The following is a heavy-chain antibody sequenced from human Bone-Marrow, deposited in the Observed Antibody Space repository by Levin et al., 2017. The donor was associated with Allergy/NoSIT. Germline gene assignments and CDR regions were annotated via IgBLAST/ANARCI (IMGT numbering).Heavy chain of an antibody. CDR1: GFTFDDYA. V-gene: IGHV3-9*01. Sequence: PGGSLRLSCAASGFTFDDYAMHWVRQAPGKGLEWVSGISWNSGSIGYADSVKGRFTISRDNAKNSLYLQMNSLRAEDTALYYCAKDYDYIWGSLDYWGQGTLVTVSS. CDR2: ISWNSGSI. D-gene: IGHD3-16*01. J-gene: IGHJ4*02. CDR3: AKDYDYIWGSLDY.